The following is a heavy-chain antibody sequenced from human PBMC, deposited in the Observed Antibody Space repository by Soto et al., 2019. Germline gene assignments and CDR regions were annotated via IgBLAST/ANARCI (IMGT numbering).Heavy chain of an antibody. Sequence: EVQLVESGGGLVQPGGSLRLSCAASGFTVSSNYMSWVRQAPGKGLEWVSVIYSGGSTYYADSVKGRFTISRHNSKNKLYLQMNSLRAEDTAVYYCARDRQAYSSSWKGYYYYMDVWGKGTTVTVSS. CDR3: ARDRQAYSSSWKGYYYYMDV. CDR1: GFTVSSNY. J-gene: IGHJ6*03. V-gene: IGHV3-53*04. D-gene: IGHD6-13*01. CDR2: IYSGGST.